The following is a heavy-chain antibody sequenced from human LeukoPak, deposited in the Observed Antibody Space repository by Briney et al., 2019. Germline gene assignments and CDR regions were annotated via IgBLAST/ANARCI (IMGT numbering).Heavy chain of an antibody. J-gene: IGHJ4*02. CDR3: ASTIVGAGDY. CDR1: GGSISSSSYY. D-gene: IGHD1-26*01. CDR2: IYYSGST. Sequence: SETLSLTCTVSGGSISSSSYYWGWLRQPPGKGLEWIGSIYYSGSTYYNPSLKSRVTISVDTSKNQFSLKLSSVTAADTAVYYCASTIVGAGDYWGQGTLVTVSS. V-gene: IGHV4-39*07.